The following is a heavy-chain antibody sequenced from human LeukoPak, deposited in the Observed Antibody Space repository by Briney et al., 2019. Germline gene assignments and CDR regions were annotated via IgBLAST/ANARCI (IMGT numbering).Heavy chain of an antibody. CDR3: ARGQLYDY. CDR1: GGSFSGYY. V-gene: IGHV4-34*01. J-gene: IGHJ4*02. Sequence: ESSETLSLTCAVYGGSFSGYYWSWLRQPPGKGLEWIGEINHSGSTNYNPSLKSRVTISVNTSKNQFSLKLSSVTAADTAVYYCARGQLYDYWGQGTLVTVSS. CDR2: INHSGST. D-gene: IGHD2-2*01.